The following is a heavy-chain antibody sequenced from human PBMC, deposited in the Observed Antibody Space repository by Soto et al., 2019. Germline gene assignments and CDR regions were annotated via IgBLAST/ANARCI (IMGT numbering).Heavy chain of an antibody. CDR2: IYYSGST. CDR3: ARVGSRYYVHDY. D-gene: IGHD3-10*02. J-gene: IGHJ4*02. Sequence: SETLSLTCTVSGGSVSSGSYYWSWIRQPPGKGLEWIGYIYYSGSTNYNPSLKSRVTISVDTSKNQFSLKLSSVTAADTAVYYCARVGSRYYVHDYSAQGTLVTGSS. V-gene: IGHV4-61*01. CDR1: GGSVSSGSYY.